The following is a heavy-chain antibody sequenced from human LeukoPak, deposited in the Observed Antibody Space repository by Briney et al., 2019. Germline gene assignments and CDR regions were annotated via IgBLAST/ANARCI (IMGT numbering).Heavy chain of an antibody. CDR2: IKHDGIDK. V-gene: IGHV3-7*01. Sequence: PGGTLRLSCVASGFTSCSYWMTSVRQAPGKGLEWVANIKHDGIDKYYVDSLRARFTIPRDNAKNSLYLQRNTLRAEDTAVYYCSRDIVVSTARWFDYWGQGTLVTVSS. J-gene: IGHJ4*02. CDR1: GFTSCSYW. CDR3: SRDIVVSTARWFDY. D-gene: IGHD2-21*02.